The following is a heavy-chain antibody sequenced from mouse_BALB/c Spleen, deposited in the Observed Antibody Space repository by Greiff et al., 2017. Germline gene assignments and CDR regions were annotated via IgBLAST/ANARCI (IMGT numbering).Heavy chain of an antibody. D-gene: IGHD2-1*01. CDR2: INPYNDGT. CDR1: GYTFTSYV. Sequence: VQLQQSGPELVKPGASVKMSCKASGYTFTSYVMHWVKQKPGQGLEWIGYINPYNDGTKYNEKFKGKATLTSDKSSSTAYMELSSLTSEDSAVYYCARGDGNYDWYFDVWGAGTTVTVSS. CDR3: ARGDGNYDWYFDV. V-gene: IGHV1-14*01. J-gene: IGHJ1*01.